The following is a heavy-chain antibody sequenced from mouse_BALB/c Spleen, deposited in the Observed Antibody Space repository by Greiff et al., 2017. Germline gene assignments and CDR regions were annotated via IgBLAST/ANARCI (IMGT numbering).Heavy chain of an antibody. J-gene: IGHJ2*01. CDR2: ISSGGSYT. CDR3: ARLPAVVATENDFDY. CDR1: GFTFSSYA. D-gene: IGHD1-1*01. V-gene: IGHV5-9-3*01. Sequence: EVKVVESGGGLVKPGGSLKLSCAASGFTFSSYAMSWVRQTPEKRLEWVATISSGGSYTYYPDSVKGRFTISRDNAKNTLYLQMSSLRSEDTAMYYCARLPAVVATENDFDYWGQGTTLTVSS.